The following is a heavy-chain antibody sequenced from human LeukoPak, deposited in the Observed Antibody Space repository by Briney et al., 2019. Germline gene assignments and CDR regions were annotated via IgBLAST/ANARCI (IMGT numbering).Heavy chain of an antibody. CDR1: GFTFSTYT. V-gene: IGHV3-48*01. D-gene: IGHD1-26*01. J-gene: IGHJ4*02. CDR3: ARDLGATIFDLDY. CDR2: ISSIGSTI. Sequence: PGGSLRLSCAASGFTFSTYTMNWVRQAPGKGLEWVSSISSIGSTIYYADSVKGRFTISRDNAKNSLYLQMNSLRVEDTTVYYCARDLGATIFDLDYWGQGTLVTVSS.